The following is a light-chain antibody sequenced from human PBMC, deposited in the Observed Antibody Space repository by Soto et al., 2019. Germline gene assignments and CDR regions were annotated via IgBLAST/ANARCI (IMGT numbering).Light chain of an antibody. J-gene: IGLJ1*01. CDR1: ARAVTSGYY. V-gene: IGLV7-43*01. Sequence: QTVVTQEHSLTVSPGGAVTLSCASSARAVTSGYYPNWFQQKPGQAPRALIYSTSNKHSWTPARFSGSLLGGTAALALSGVQPQDEAEYYCLLNYGGGRYVFGNRTKLTVL. CDR2: STS. CDR3: LLNYGGGRYV.